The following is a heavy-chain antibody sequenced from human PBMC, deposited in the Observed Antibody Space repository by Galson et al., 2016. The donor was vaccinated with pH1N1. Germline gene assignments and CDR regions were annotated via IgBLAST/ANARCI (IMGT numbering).Heavy chain of an antibody. CDR2: ISYSGRIK. V-gene: IGHV3-30*18. CDR1: GFSFSTYG. D-gene: IGHD4-17*01. CDR3: AKDCGMGGDRDT. Sequence: SLRLSCAASGFSFSTYGMHWVRQAPGKGLEWVAVISYSGRIKDYADSLKGRFTISRDNSKDTVYLQMDRLRREDTAFYYCAKDCGMGGDRDTWGQGTLVTVSS. J-gene: IGHJ5*02.